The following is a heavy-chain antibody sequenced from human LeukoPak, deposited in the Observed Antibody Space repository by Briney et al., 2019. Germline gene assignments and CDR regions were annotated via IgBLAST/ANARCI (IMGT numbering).Heavy chain of an antibody. CDR3: ARPSSGWYYFDY. CDR2: IYYSGRT. CDR1: GGSISSSSYY. J-gene: IGHJ4*02. Sequence: SETLSLTCTVSGGSISSSSYYWGWIRQPPGKGLEWVGSIYYSGRTYYNPSLKSRVTISVDTSKNQFSLKLSSVTAADTAVYYCARPSSGWYYFDYWGQGTLVTVSS. V-gene: IGHV4-39*01. D-gene: IGHD6-19*01.